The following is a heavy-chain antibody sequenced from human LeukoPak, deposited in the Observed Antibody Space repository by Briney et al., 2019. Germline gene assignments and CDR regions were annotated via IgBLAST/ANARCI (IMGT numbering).Heavy chain of an antibody. CDR2: ISGSGGRT. D-gene: IGHD2-21*02. V-gene: IGHV3-23*01. CDR1: RFTFSSYA. J-gene: IGHJ6*02. Sequence: PSGGSLRLSCAASRFTFSSYAMSWVRQAPGKGLEWVSAISGSGGRTYYADSVKGRFTISRDNSKNTLSLQMNSLRDEDTATYYCAKEVYCGRDCYNPGYGVDVWGQGTTVTVSS. CDR3: AKEVYCGRDCYNPGYGVDV.